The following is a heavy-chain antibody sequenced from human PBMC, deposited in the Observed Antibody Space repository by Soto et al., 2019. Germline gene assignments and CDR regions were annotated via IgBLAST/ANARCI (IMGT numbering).Heavy chain of an antibody. Sequence: GGSHRLSSAASGFTCISYWMSWVRQATGKGLEWVANIKQDGSEKYYVDSVKGRFTISRDNAKNSLYLQMNSLRAEDTAVYYCARDRYSYYDFWSGSLPYYYYGMDVWGQGTTVTVSS. CDR3: ARDRYSYYDFWSGSLPYYYYGMDV. CDR1: GFTCISYW. J-gene: IGHJ6*02. D-gene: IGHD3-3*01. V-gene: IGHV3-7*01. CDR2: IKQDGSEK.